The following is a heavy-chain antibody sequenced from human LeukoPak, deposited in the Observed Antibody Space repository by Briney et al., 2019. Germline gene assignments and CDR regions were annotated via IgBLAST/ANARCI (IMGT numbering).Heavy chain of an antibody. CDR1: GASISSNC. Sequence: SETLSLTCTVSGASISSNCWSWLRQPPGRRPEWIGYIYSSGATKYNPSLQSRVTISIDTSKNQFSLKLTSMTAADTAVYFCARLLPSRPDYYFDYWGQGTLVTVSS. J-gene: IGHJ4*02. CDR3: ARLLPSRPDYYFDY. V-gene: IGHV4-4*09. D-gene: IGHD6-6*01. CDR2: IYSSGAT.